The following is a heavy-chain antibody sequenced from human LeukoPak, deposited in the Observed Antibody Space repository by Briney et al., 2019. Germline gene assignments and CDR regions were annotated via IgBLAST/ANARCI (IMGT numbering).Heavy chain of an antibody. CDR1: GYTFTSYG. Sequence: GASVKVSCKASGYTFTSYGISWVRQAPGQGLEWMGWISAYNGNTNYAQKLQGRVTMTEGTSTDTAYMELSSLRSEDTAVYYCATLDVEMATAFDYWGQGTLVTVSS. CDR2: ISAYNGNT. J-gene: IGHJ4*02. CDR3: ATLDVEMATAFDY. D-gene: IGHD5-24*01. V-gene: IGHV1-18*01.